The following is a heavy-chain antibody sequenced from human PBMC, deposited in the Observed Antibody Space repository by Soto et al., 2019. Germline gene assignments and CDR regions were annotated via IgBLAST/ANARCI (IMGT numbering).Heavy chain of an antibody. CDR3: ARTGTYSSALSQYSGMDV. Sequence: QVQLVQSGAEVKEPGSSVRVSCKASGGTFDNFIMNWVRQTPGQGLEWMGGIVPMLGTPTYAEKSKGRVVIASMGSTSTMNTEVTGLRSEAPAIDSCARTGTYSSALSQYSGMDVWGQGTTVTVSS. CDR2: IVPMLGTP. D-gene: IGHD1-26*01. V-gene: IGHV1-69*16. CDR1: GGTFDNFI. J-gene: IGHJ6*02.